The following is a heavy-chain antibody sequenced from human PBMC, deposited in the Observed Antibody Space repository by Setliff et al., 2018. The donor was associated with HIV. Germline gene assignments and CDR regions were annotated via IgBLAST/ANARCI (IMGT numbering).Heavy chain of an antibody. CDR3: AREIGDGSGTLNAFDI. V-gene: IGHV4-59*01. CDR2: IFYSGST. CDR1: GGSISSYY. Sequence: SETLSLTCTVSGGSISSYYWSWIRQPPGKGLECIGYIFYSGSTNYNPSLKSRVTISVDTSRNQFSLKLSSVTAADTAVYYCAREIGDGSGTLNAFDIWGQGTMVTVSS. J-gene: IGHJ3*02. D-gene: IGHD3-10*01.